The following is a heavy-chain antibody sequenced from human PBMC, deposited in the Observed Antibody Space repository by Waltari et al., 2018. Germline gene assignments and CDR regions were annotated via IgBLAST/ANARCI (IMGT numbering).Heavy chain of an antibody. CDR3: ARVVVVPAATLTTDAFDI. J-gene: IGHJ3*02. CDR1: GGSISSGDYY. V-gene: IGHV4-30-4*08. CDR2: IYYSGST. D-gene: IGHD2-2*01. Sequence: QVQLQESGPGLVKPSQTLSLTCTVSGGSISSGDYYWSWIRPPPGKGLEWIGYIYYSGSTYYNPSLKSRVTISVDTSKNQFSLKLSSVTAADTAVYYCARVVVVPAATLTTDAFDIWGQGTMVTVSS.